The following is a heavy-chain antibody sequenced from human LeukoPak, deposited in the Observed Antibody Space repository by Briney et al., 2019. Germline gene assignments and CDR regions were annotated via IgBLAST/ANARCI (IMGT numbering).Heavy chain of an antibody. J-gene: IGHJ5*02. V-gene: IGHV4-34*01. D-gene: IGHD3-22*01. CDR3: ARGYYYDSSGYPILGWFDP. CDR1: GGSFSGYY. CDR2: IIHSGST. Sequence: PSETLSLTCAVYGGSFSGYYWSWIRQPPGKGLEWIGEIIHSGSTNYNPSLKSRVTISVDTSKNQFSLKLSSVTAADTAVYYCARGYYYDSSGYPILGWFDPWGQGTLVTVSS.